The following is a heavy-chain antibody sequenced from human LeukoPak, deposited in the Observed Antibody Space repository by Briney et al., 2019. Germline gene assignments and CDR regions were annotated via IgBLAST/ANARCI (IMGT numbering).Heavy chain of an antibody. J-gene: IGHJ4*02. CDR1: GGSISSYY. V-gene: IGHV4-59*01. CDR3: ARHLGSSSSWSLAYYFDY. CDR2: IYYSGST. D-gene: IGHD6-13*01. Sequence: SETLSLTCTVSGGSISSYYWSWIRQPPGKGLEWIGYIYYSGSTNYNPSLKSRVTISVDTSKNQFPLKLSSVTAADTAVYYCARHLGSSSSWSLAYYFDYWGQGTLVTVSS.